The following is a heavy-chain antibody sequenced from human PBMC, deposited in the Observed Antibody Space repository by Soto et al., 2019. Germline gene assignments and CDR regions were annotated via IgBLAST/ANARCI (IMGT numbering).Heavy chain of an antibody. CDR1: GGTFSSYA. D-gene: IGHD5-18*01. Sequence: SVKVSCKASGGTFSSYAISWVRQAPGQGLEWMGGIIPIFGTANYAQKFQGRVTITADESTSTAYMELSSLRSEDTAVYYCARGRVDTARNYYYYGMDVWGQGTTVTVSS. CDR3: ARGRVDTARNYYYYGMDV. J-gene: IGHJ6*02. CDR2: IIPIFGTA. V-gene: IGHV1-69*13.